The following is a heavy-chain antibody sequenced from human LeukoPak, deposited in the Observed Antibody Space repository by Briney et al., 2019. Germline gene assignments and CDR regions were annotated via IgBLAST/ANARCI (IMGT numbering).Heavy chain of an antibody. Sequence: ASAKVSCKAAGYIFPDYRITWVRQAPGQGLEWMGWISPYDGDTNSAQKFQGRVTMTTDTSTNTAYMELRGLTSDDTAVYYCARVVRVGATRFAPWGQGTLVTVSS. CDR2: ISPYDGDT. V-gene: IGHV1-18*01. CDR3: ARVVRVGATRFAP. J-gene: IGHJ5*02. D-gene: IGHD1-26*01. CDR1: GYIFPDYR.